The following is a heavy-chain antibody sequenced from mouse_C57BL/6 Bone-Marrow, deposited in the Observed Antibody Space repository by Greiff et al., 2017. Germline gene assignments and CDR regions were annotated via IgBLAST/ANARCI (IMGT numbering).Heavy chain of an antibody. CDR3: ARDDGGFWDY. Sequence: VQLQQSGAELVKPGASVKLSCTASGYTFTDYYMNWVKQRPGQSLEWIGVIDPYDGNTNYNQKFKGKATLTVDPSSSTAYMQLNSLTSEDSAVYYCARDDGGFWDYWGQGTSLTVSS. V-gene: IGHV1-59*01. D-gene: IGHD2-12*01. J-gene: IGHJ2*02. CDR1: GYTFTDYY. CDR2: IDPYDGNT.